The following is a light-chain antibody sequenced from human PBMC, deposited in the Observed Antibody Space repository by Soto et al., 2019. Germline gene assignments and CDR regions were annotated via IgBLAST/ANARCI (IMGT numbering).Light chain of an antibody. CDR2: CSS. J-gene: IGKJ4*01. CDR1: QSVSSSY. Sequence: EIVLTQSPGTLSLSPGERATLSCRAMQSVSSSYLSWYQQKPGQAPRLLIYCSSNRATGIPDRFSGSGSGTDLTITIRRMEPEDFAVYYCQQYESSXPLTCGGGTKV. CDR3: QQYESSXPLT. V-gene: IGKV3-20*01.